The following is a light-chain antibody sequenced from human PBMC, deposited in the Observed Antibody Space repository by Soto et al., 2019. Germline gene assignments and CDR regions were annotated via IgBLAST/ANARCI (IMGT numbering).Light chain of an antibody. V-gene: IGLV1-40*01. CDR2: ANS. CDR3: QSYDSSLSGYV. Sequence: QSVLTQPPSVSGAPGQRVTISCTGSSSNIGAGYDVHWYQQHPGTAPKLLIYANSNRPSGVPDRFSGSKSGTSASLAITGLQAEDEADYYCQSYDSSLSGYVFGTGTKLTVL. CDR1: SSNIGAGYD. J-gene: IGLJ1*01.